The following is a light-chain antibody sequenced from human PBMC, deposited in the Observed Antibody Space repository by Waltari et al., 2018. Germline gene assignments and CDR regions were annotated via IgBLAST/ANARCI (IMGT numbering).Light chain of an antibody. CDR1: SSDVGGYNS. Sequence: QSALTQPASVSGSPGQSITISCTGTSSDVGGYNSVSWYQDHPGQAPKVIIYDVSDRTSGISERFSGSKSGNTASLTISGLQAEDEADYYCSSQSSDNVVLFGGGTKLTVL. CDR3: SSQSSDNVVL. CDR2: DVS. V-gene: IGLV2-14*03. J-gene: IGLJ2*01.